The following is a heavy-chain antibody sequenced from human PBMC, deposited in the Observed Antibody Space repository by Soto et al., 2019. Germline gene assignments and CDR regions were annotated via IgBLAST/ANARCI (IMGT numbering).Heavy chain of an antibody. V-gene: IGHV3-33*01. D-gene: IGHD3-3*01. Sequence: GGSLRLSCAASGFTFSRYGMHWVHQAPGKGLEWVAVIWYDGSNKYYADSVKGRFTISRDNSKNTLYLQMNSLRAEDTAVYYCARDSGDFWSGYYPLDYWGQGTLVTVSS. CDR1: GFTFSRYG. CDR2: IWYDGSNK. J-gene: IGHJ4*02. CDR3: ARDSGDFWSGYYPLDY.